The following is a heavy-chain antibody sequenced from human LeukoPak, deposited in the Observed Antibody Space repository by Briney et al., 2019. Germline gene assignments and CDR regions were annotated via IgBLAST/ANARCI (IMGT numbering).Heavy chain of an antibody. D-gene: IGHD1-26*01. CDR2: IIPIFGTA. CDR3: ARRVSGGELDY. J-gene: IGHJ4*02. Sequence: SVKVSCKASGYTFTSYGISWVRQAPGQGLEWMGGIIPIFGTANYAQKFQGRVTITADESTSTAYMEPSSLRSEDTAVYYCARRVSGGELDYWGQGTLVTVSS. CDR1: GYTFTSYG. V-gene: IGHV1-69*13.